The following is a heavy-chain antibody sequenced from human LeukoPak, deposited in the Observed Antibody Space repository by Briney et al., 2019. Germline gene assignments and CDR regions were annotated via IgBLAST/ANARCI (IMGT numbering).Heavy chain of an antibody. Sequence: GGSLRLSCAASGFTFSSYGMHWVRQAPGKGLEWVAVIWYDGSNKYYADSVKGRFTISRDNSKSTLYLQMNSLRAEDTAVYYCARGDYGDAFDIWGQGTMVTVSS. V-gene: IGHV3-33*01. CDR1: GFTFSSYG. CDR3: ARGDYGDAFDI. D-gene: IGHD4-17*01. CDR2: IWYDGSNK. J-gene: IGHJ3*02.